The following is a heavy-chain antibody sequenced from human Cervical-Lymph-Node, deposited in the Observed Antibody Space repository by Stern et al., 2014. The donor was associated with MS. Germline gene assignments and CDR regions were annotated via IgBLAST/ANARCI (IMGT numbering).Heavy chain of an antibody. CDR1: GGSISSGDYS. Sequence: QLQLQESGSGLVKPSQTLSLTCAVSGGSISSGDYSWSWIRQPPGKGLEWIGYIYPIGSTYSNPSLKSRVTISVDRSKNQFSLKLSSVTAADTAVYYCARSSTVTPNAFDIWGQGTMVTVSS. CDR3: ARSSTVTPNAFDI. V-gene: IGHV4-30-2*01. CDR2: IYPIGST. D-gene: IGHD4-17*01. J-gene: IGHJ3*02.